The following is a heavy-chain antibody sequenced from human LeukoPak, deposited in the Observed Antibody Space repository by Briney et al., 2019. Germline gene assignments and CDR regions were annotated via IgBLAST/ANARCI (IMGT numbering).Heavy chain of an antibody. V-gene: IGHV1-2*02. J-gene: IGHJ4*02. D-gene: IGHD6-19*01. CDR1: GYTFTGYY. Sequence: ASVKVSCKASGYTFTGYYMHWVRQAPGQGLEWMGWINPNSGGTNYAQKFRGRVTMTRDTSISTAYMELSRLRSDDTAVYYCAREAVFGSYSSGWYDYWGQGTLVTVSS. CDR3: AREAVFGSYSSGWYDY. CDR2: INPNSGGT.